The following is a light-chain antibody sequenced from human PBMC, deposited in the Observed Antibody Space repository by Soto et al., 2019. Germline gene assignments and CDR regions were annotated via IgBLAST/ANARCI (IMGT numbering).Light chain of an antibody. Sequence: EIVLTQSPATLSAFPGDRGTLSCRASQALNTRLAWYQHKPGQAPRLLIYLTSNRAAGVPARFSAWGSETDFTLTISDVEPEDFAVYYCHQRQSWPRTFGQGTKVEIK. V-gene: IGKV3-11*01. CDR2: LTS. CDR1: QALNTR. J-gene: IGKJ1*01. CDR3: HQRQSWPRT.